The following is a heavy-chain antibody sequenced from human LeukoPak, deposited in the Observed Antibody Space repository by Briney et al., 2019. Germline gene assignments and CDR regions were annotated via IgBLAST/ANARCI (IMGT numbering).Heavy chain of an antibody. CDR2: ISSSGSTI. CDR1: GFTFSDYY. Sequence: GGSLRLSCAASGFTFSDYYMSWIRQAPGNGLEWVSYISSSGSTIYYADSVKGRFTISRDNAKNSLYLQMNSLRAEDTAVYYCARDRRLYYYDSSGYYYDYWGQGTLVTVSS. D-gene: IGHD3-22*01. CDR3: ARDRRLYYYDSSGYYYDY. J-gene: IGHJ4*02. V-gene: IGHV3-11*01.